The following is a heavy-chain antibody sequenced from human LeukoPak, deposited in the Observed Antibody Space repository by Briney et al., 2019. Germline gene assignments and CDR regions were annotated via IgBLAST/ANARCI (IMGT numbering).Heavy chain of an antibody. CDR1: GCTFSSYG. D-gene: IGHD3-22*01. CDR3: AKDTAYYYDSSGPDY. Sequence: ARSLRLSCAASGCTFSSYGMHWVRQAPRQGLDWVAVMSYDGSNKYYADSLKGRFTISRVNSTNTLYLQMNSLRAEDTAVYDCAKDTAYYYDSSGPDYWGQGTLVTVSS. V-gene: IGHV3-30*18. CDR2: MSYDGSNK. J-gene: IGHJ4*02.